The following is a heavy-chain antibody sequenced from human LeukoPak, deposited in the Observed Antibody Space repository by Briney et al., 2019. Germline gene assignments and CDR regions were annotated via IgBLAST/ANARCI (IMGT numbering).Heavy chain of an antibody. Sequence: PSETLSLTCTVSGGSITSSNYFWGWIRQSPGKGLEWIGSIYHSGSTYYNPSLKSRVTISVETSKIQFSLKLSSVTAADSAVYYCARDSCSSTSCRRKFDNWGQGTLVTVSS. CDR2: IYHSGST. V-gene: IGHV4-39*07. D-gene: IGHD2-2*01. CDR3: ARDSCSSTSCRRKFDN. CDR1: GGSITSSNYF. J-gene: IGHJ4*02.